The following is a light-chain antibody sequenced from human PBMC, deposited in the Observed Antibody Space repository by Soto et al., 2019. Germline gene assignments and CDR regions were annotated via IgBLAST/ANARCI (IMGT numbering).Light chain of an antibody. V-gene: IGKV3-15*01. CDR3: QQYNNWPPAWP. CDR1: QSVSIN. Sequence: IVMTQSPAALSVSPGERVTLSCRASQSVSINLAWYQQKPGRAPRLLIYGASTRATGIPARFSGSGSGTEFTLTISSLQSEDFAIYYCQQYNNWPPAWPFGQATKVDIK. J-gene: IGKJ1*01. CDR2: GAS.